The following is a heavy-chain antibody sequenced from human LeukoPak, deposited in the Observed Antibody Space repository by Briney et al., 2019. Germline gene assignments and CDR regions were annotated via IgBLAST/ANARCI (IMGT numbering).Heavy chain of an antibody. CDR2: VHYRGST. CDR3: ARGTDFQR. V-gene: IGHV4-59*08. CDR1: GGSFSGYY. J-gene: IGHJ1*01. Sequence: SETLSLTCAVYGGSFSGYYWSWIRQPPGKGLEWIGYVHYRGSTIYNPSLKSRVTILLDTPNKQSSLRLTSVTAADTAVYYCARGTDFQRWGQGTLVTVSS.